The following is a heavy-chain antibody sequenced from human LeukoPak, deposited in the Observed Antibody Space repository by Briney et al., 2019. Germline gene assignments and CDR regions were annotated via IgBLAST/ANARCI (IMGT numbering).Heavy chain of an antibody. CDR2: INPNSGGT. Sequence: ASVKVSCKASGYTFTGYYMNWVRQAPGQGLEWMGWINPNSGGTNYAQKFQGRVTMTRDTSISTAYMELSRLRSDDTAVYYCARALLWFGESKRNHFDYWGQGTLVTVSS. J-gene: IGHJ4*02. D-gene: IGHD3-10*01. CDR3: ARALLWFGESKRNHFDY. CDR1: GYTFTGYY. V-gene: IGHV1-2*02.